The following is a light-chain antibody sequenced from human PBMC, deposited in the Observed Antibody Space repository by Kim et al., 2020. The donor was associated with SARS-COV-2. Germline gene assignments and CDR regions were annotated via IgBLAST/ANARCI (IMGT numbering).Light chain of an antibody. J-gene: IGLJ3*02. V-gene: IGLV1-44*01. CDR3: AAWDDNLNGPV. CDR1: RSKIGGNS. Sequence: GQKIVISCHGGRSKIGGNSVNWYQQNPGAAPRILVYSNDQRPSGVPDRFSGSKSGTSGSLAISGLQPEDEADYYCAAWDDNLNGPVFGGGTQLTVL. CDR2: SND.